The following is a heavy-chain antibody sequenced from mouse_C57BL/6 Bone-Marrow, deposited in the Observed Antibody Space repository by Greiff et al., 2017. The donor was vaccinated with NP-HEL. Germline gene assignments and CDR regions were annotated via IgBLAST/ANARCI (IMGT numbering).Heavy chain of an antibody. D-gene: IGHD4-1*01. Sequence: VQLQQSGPELVKPGASVKISCKASAYAFSSSWLNWVKQRPGKGLEGIGRIYPGVVDTTYNGKFKGKATLTADKSSSTAYMQLSSLTSEDSAVYFCARRRTGTDWGQGTTLTVSS. CDR3: ARRRTGTD. CDR2: IYPGVVDT. CDR1: AYAFSSSW. J-gene: IGHJ2*01. V-gene: IGHV1-82*01.